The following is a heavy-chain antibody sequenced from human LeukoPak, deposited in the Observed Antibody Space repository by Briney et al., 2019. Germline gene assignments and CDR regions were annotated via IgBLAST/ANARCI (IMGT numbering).Heavy chain of an antibody. Sequence: GASVKVSCKASGDTFTGYYMHWVRQAPGQGLEWMGWINPNSGGTNYAQKFQGRVTMTRDTSISTAYMELSRLGSDDTAVYYCAKARDYGGKPYFDYWGQGTLVTVSS. CDR1: GDTFTGYY. CDR3: AKARDYGGKPYFDY. J-gene: IGHJ4*02. CDR2: INPNSGGT. D-gene: IGHD4-23*01. V-gene: IGHV1-2*02.